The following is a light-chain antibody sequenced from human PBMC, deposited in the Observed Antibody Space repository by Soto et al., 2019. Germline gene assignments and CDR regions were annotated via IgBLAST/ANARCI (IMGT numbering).Light chain of an antibody. CDR3: SSYTSSTTRV. CDR1: SSDIGGYNF. Sequence: QAVVTQPASVSGSPGQSITISCTGASSDIGGYNFVSWYQQHPGKVPKLIIYEVSNRPSGISNRFSGSKSGNTASLTISGLQAEDEADYYCSSYTSSTTRVFGTATKLTVL. J-gene: IGLJ1*01. V-gene: IGLV2-14*01. CDR2: EVS.